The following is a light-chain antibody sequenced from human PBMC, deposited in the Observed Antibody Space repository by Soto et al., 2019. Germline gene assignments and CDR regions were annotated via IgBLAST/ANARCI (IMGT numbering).Light chain of an antibody. J-gene: IGKJ5*01. V-gene: IGKV3-20*01. Sequence: SPGTLSLSPGERATLSCRASQSVSSSYLARYQQKPGQAPRLLIYGASSRATGIPDRFSGSGSGTDFTLTISRLEPEDFAVYYCQQYGSSPSPFGQGTRLEIK. CDR1: QSVSSSY. CDR3: QQYGSSPSP. CDR2: GAS.